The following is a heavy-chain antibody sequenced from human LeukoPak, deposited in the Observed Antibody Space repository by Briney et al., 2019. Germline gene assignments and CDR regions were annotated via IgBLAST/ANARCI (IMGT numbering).Heavy chain of an antibody. CDR3: ARASGIVVVPSAYGGYFDY. Sequence: GESLKISCKGSGYSFTNYWIGWVRQMPGKDLEWMGVIYPGDSDTRYSPSFQGQVTISADKSISTAYLQWSSLKASDIAMYYCARASGIVVVPSAYGGYFDYWGQGTLVTVSS. V-gene: IGHV5-51*01. CDR1: GYSFTNYW. CDR2: IYPGDSDT. J-gene: IGHJ4*02. D-gene: IGHD2-2*01.